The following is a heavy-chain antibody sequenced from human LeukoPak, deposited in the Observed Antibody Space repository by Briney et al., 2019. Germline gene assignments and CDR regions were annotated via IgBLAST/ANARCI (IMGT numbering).Heavy chain of an antibody. V-gene: IGHV3-33*01. J-gene: IGHJ4*02. Sequence: GRSLRLSCAASGFTFSSYGMHWVRQAPGKGLEWVAVIWYDGSNKYYADSVKGRFTISRDNSKNTLYLQMNSLRAEDTAVYYCAASSGWFDPFDYWGQGTLVTVSS. CDR1: GFTFSSYG. CDR3: AASSGWFDPFDY. CDR2: IWYDGSNK. D-gene: IGHD6-19*01.